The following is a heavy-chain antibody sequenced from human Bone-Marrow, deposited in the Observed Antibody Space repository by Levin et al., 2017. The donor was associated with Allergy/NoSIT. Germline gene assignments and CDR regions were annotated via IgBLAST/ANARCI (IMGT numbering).Heavy chain of an antibody. V-gene: IGHV4-30-4*01. Sequence: SQTLSLTCTVSGGSISSRDYYWSWIRQPPGKGLEWVGYIYYTGGTYYSPSLQSRLSLSVDTSNNLFSLNVSSVTAADTAIYYCARATPTNTFDVWGQGTMVTVSS. J-gene: IGHJ3*01. CDR3: ARATPTNTFDV. CDR1: GGSISSRDYY. CDR2: IYYTGGT.